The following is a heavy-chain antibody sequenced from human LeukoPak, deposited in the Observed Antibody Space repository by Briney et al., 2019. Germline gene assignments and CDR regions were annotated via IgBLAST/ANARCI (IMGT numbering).Heavy chain of an antibody. D-gene: IGHD3-10*01. Sequence: ASVKVSCKASGYTFTGYYMHWVRQAPGQGLEWMGRINPNSGGTNYAQKFQGRVTMTRDTSISTAYMELSRLRSDDTAVYYCARSSVLWFGTYRGSFDYWGQGTLVTVSS. J-gene: IGHJ4*02. CDR2: INPNSGGT. CDR1: GYTFTGYY. CDR3: ARSSVLWFGTYRGSFDY. V-gene: IGHV1-2*06.